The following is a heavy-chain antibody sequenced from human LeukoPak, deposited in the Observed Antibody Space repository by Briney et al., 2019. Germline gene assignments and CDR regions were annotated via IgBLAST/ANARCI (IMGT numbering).Heavy chain of an antibody. J-gene: IGHJ4*02. CDR2: IIPIFVTA. Sequence: SPKVSCTAPGGTFSSYAISWVRQTPGQGLGWMGRIIPIFVTANYAQKFQGRVTITADESTSTAYMELSSLRSEDTAVYSCARGEGSRSLSGWYAAYFDYWGQGTLVTVSS. CDR3: ARGEGSRSLSGWYAAYFDY. D-gene: IGHD6-19*01. V-gene: IGHV1-69*01. CDR1: GGTFSSYA.